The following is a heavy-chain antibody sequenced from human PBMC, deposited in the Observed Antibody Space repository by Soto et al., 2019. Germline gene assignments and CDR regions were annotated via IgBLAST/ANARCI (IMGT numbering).Heavy chain of an antibody. CDR1: GGTFSSYA. CDR3: ARHVPAAGYYYGMDV. D-gene: IGHD2-2*01. CDR2: IIPIFGTA. J-gene: IGHJ6*02. V-gene: IGHV1-69*12. Sequence: QVQLVQSGAEVKKPGSSVKVSCKASGGTFSSYAISWVRQAPGQGLEWMGGIIPIFGTANYAQKFQGRVTITADESPSTADMELSSLRSEDTAVYYCARHVPAAGYYYGMDVWGQGTTVTVSS.